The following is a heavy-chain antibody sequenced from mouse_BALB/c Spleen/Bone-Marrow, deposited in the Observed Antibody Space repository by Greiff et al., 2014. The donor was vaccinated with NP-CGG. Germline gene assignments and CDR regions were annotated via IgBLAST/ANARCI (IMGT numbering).Heavy chain of an antibody. CDR2: ISSGGNYT. CDR3: ASTGCFFDY. V-gene: IGHV5-9-1*01. J-gene: IGHJ2*01. D-gene: IGHD4-1*01. Sequence: EVKVVESGGGLVKPGGSLKLSCAASGFTFSSYAMSWVRQTPEKRLEWVATISSGGNYTYYPDSVKGRFTISRDNAKNTLYLQMSSLRSEDTAMYYGASTGCFFDYWGQGTTLTVSS. CDR1: GFTFSSYA.